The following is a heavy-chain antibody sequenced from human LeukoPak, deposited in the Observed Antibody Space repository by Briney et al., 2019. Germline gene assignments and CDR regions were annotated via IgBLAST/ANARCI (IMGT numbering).Heavy chain of an antibody. Sequence: SETLSLTCTVSGGSISSSSYYWGWIRQPPGKGLEWIGSTYYSGSTYYNPSLKSRVTISVDTSKNQFSLKLSSVTAGDTAVYYCARGIPFRYGGNSYYFDYWGQGTLVTVSS. V-gene: IGHV4-39*07. CDR1: GGSISSSSYY. CDR2: TYYSGST. J-gene: IGHJ4*02. D-gene: IGHD4-23*01. CDR3: ARGIPFRYGGNSYYFDY.